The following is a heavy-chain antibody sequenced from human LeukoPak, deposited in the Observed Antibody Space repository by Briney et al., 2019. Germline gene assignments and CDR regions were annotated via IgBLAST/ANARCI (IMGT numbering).Heavy chain of an antibody. J-gene: IGHJ4*02. Sequence: ASVKVSCKASGYTFTSYDINWVRQATGQGLEWMGWMNPNSGNTGYAQNFQGRVTITRDTSISTAYMELNSLRSEDTAVYYCARGDYCSVGSCHPRYWGQGTLVTVSS. CDR3: ARGDYCSVGSCHPRY. V-gene: IGHV1-8*01. CDR2: MNPNSGNT. CDR1: GYTFTSYD. D-gene: IGHD2-15*01.